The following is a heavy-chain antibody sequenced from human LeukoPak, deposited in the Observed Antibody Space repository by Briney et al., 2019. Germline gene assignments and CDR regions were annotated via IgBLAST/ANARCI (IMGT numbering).Heavy chain of an antibody. CDR3: ARGGGSYYYYYMDV. CDR1: GYTFTGYY. D-gene: IGHD1-26*01. J-gene: IGHJ6*03. CDR2: INPNSGGT. V-gene: IGHV1-2*02. Sequence: ASVKVSCKASGYTFTGYYMHWVRQAPGQGLEWMGWINPNSGGTNYAQKFQGRVTMTRDTSISTVYMELSRLRSDDTAVYYCARGGGSYYYYYMDVWGKGTTVTVSS.